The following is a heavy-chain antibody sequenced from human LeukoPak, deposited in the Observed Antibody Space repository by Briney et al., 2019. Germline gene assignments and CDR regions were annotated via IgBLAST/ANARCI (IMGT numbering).Heavy chain of an antibody. Sequence: GGSLRLSCAASGFTFSGSAMHWVRQASGKGLEWVGRIRSKANSYATAYAASVKGRFTISRDDSKNTAYLQMNSLKPEDTAVYYCTRHGTMVRGVSYGLDVWGQGTTVTVSS. CDR2: IRSKANSYAT. V-gene: IGHV3-73*01. J-gene: IGHJ6*02. CDR3: TRHGTMVRGVSYGLDV. D-gene: IGHD3-10*01. CDR1: GFTFSGSA.